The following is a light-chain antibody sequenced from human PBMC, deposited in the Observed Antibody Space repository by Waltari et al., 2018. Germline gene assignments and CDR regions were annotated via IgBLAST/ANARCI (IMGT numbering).Light chain of an antibody. V-gene: IGLV3-25*03. J-gene: IGLJ2*01. CDR3: QSADTNNIVV. Sequence: SYELTQPPSVSVSPGQTARITCSGDALPKHYAYWYQQKPGQAPVQVIYKDTERPSGIPERFSGSVSGTTVTLIISGVQAEDEADYYCQSADTNNIVVFGGGTKLTV. CDR1: ALPKHY. CDR2: KDT.